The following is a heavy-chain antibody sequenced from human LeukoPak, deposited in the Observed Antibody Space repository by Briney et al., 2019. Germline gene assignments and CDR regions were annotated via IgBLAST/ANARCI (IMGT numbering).Heavy chain of an antibody. V-gene: IGHV4-30-4*01. D-gene: IGHD6-6*01. CDR3: ARGGAARLHFQN. CDR2: IYYSGST. Sequence: SQTLSLTCTVSGGSISSGDYYWSWIRQPPGKGLEWIGYIYYSGSTYYNPSLKSRVTISVDTSKNQFSLNLNSVTAADTAVYYCARGGAARLHFQNWGQGTLVTVSS. CDR1: GGSISSGDYY. J-gene: IGHJ1*01.